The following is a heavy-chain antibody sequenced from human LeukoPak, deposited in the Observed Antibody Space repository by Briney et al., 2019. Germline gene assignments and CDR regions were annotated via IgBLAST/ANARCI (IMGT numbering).Heavy chain of an antibody. CDR1: GFTFSSYG. CDR2: IWDDGSNK. CDR3: ARDGNFGYDAFDI. D-gene: IGHD3-10*01. J-gene: IGHJ3*02. V-gene: IGHV3-33*01. Sequence: PGRSLRLSCAASGFTFSSYGMHWVRQAPGKGLEWVAVIWDDGSNKYYADSVKGRFTISGDNSKNTLYLQVNSLRAEDTAVYYCARDGNFGYDAFDIWGQGTMVTVSS.